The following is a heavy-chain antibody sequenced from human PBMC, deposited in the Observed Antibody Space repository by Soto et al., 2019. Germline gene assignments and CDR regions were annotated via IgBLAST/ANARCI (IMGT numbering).Heavy chain of an antibody. V-gene: IGHV1-3*01. CDR1: GYTFTGYA. CDR2: INAGNGNT. J-gene: IGHJ4*02. Sequence: GASVKVSCKASGYTFTGYAMHWVRQAPGQRLEWMGWINAGNGNTKYSQKFQGRVTITRDTSASTAYMELSSLRSEDTAVYYCARDREYGGNLDYWGQGTLVTVSS. D-gene: IGHD2-15*01. CDR3: ARDREYGGNLDY.